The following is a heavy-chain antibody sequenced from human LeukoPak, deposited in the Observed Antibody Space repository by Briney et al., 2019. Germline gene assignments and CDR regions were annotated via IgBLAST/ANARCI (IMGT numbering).Heavy chain of an antibody. CDR3: ARVRDYYYYVMDV. CDR1: GGSFSGYY. J-gene: IGHJ6*02. V-gene: IGHV4-34*01. Sequence: SETLSLTCAVYGGSFSGYYWSWIRQPPGKGLEWIEEINHSGSTNYNPSLKSRVTIPVDTSKNQFSLKLSSVTAAGTAVYYCARVRDYYYYVMDVWGQGTTVTVSS. CDR2: INHSGST.